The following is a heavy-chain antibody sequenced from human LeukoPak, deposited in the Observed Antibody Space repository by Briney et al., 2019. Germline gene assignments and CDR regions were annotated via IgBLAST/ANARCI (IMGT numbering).Heavy chain of an antibody. Sequence: SVKVSCKASGGTFSSYAISWVRQAPGRGLEWMGRIIPILGIANYAQKFQGRVTITADKSTSTAYMELSSLRSEDTAVYYCAREPGYCSSTSCSGHTWFDPWGQGTLVTVSS. CDR2: IIPILGIA. CDR1: GGTFSSYA. J-gene: IGHJ5*02. CDR3: AREPGYCSSTSCSGHTWFDP. V-gene: IGHV1-69*04. D-gene: IGHD2-2*01.